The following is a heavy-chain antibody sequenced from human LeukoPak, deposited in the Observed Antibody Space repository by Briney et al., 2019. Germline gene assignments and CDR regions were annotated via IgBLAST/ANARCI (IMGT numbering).Heavy chain of an antibody. Sequence: ASVKVSRKASGYTFTSYAMHWVRQAPGQRLEWMGWINAGNGNTKYSQKFQGRVTITRDTSASTAYMELSSLRSEDTAVYYCARSPELLWFGELFDYWGQGTLVTVSS. J-gene: IGHJ4*02. CDR1: GYTFTSYA. CDR3: ARSPELLWFGELFDY. CDR2: INAGNGNT. D-gene: IGHD3-10*01. V-gene: IGHV1-3*01.